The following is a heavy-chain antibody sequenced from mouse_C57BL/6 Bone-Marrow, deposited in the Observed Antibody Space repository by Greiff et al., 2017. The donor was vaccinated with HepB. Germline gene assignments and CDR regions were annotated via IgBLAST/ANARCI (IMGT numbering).Heavy chain of an antibody. CDR2: IYPRSGNT. J-gene: IGHJ3*01. CDR1: GYTFTSYG. D-gene: IGHD2-4*01. V-gene: IGHV1-81*01. CDR3: AEVDYDYDGAY. Sequence: VQLVESGAELARPGASVKLSCKASGYTFTSYGISWVKQRTGQGLEWIGEIYPRSGNTYYNEKFKGKATLTADKSSSTAYMELRSLTSEDSAVYFCAEVDYDYDGAYWGQGTLVTVSA.